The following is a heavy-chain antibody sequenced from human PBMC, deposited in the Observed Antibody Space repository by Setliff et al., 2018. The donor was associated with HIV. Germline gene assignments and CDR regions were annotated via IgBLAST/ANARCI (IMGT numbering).Heavy chain of an antibody. D-gene: IGHD3-16*02. J-gene: IGHJ5*02. V-gene: IGHV1-2*02. CDR1: GYIFSGYY. CDR2: INYNNGDT. CDR3: ALANIVSTARWNH. Sequence: ASVKVSCKTSGYIFSGYYLHWLRRAPGQGLEWMGWINYNNGDTQYADEFQGRVTMTRDTSASTVYVDLNRLTSDDTAVYYCALANIVSTARWNHWGRGTLITVSS.